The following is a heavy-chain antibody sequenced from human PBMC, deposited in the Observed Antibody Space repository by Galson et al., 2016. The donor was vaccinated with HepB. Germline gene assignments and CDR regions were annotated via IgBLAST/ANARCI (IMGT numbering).Heavy chain of an antibody. J-gene: IGHJ5*02. Sequence: SLRLSCAASEIPVSSMYLSWVRQAPGKGLEWVSFVYTGGNTYYADSVKGRFTFSRDNSKNTLYLQMNSLRAKDTAVYYCAIFRVAPPAFSWGQGTQVIVSS. D-gene: IGHD1-14*01. CDR2: VYTGGNT. CDR3: AIFRVAPPAFS. V-gene: IGHV3-53*01. CDR1: EIPVSSMY.